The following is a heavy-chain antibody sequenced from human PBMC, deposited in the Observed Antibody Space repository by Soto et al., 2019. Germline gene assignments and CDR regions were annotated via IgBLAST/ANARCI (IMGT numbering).Heavy chain of an antibody. CDR1: GGTFSIYT. CDR3: ARGRVYGDYLYYYYMDV. J-gene: IGHJ6*03. D-gene: IGHD4-17*01. V-gene: IGHV1-69*02. Sequence: SVKVSCKASGGTFSIYTISWVRQAPGQGLEWMGRIIPILGIANYAQKFQGRVTITADKSTSTAYMELSSLRSEDTAVYYCARGRVYGDYLYYYYMDVWGKGTTVTVSS. CDR2: IIPILGIA.